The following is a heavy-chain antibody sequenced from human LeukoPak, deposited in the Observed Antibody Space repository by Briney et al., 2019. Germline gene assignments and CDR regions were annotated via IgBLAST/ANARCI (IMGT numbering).Heavy chain of an antibody. V-gene: IGHV3-74*01. CDR1: GSYW. J-gene: IGHJ4*02. D-gene: IGHD6-13*01. CDR3: ARSIPYGTTWYGRSDY. Sequence: PGGSLRLSCAASGSYWMHWVRQAPGKGLVWVSHINSDGSWTSYADSVRGRFTISKDNAKNTVYLQMNNLRAEDTAVYYCARSIPYGTTWYGRSDYWGQGTLVTVSS. CDR2: INSDGSWT.